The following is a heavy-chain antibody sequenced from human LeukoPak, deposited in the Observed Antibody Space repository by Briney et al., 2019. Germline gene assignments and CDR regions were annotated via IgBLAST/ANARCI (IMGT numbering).Heavy chain of an antibody. V-gene: IGHV3-74*01. CDR2: INSDGGST. D-gene: IGHD2-21*02. CDR3: AAVVTAGTNFDY. Sequence: GGSLRLSCAASRFTFSNYWMYWVRQAPGKGLVWVSHINSDGGSTSYADSVKGRFTISRDNAKNTPYLQMNSLRAEDTAVYYCAAVVTAGTNFDYWGQGTLVTVSS. CDR1: RFTFSNYW. J-gene: IGHJ4*02.